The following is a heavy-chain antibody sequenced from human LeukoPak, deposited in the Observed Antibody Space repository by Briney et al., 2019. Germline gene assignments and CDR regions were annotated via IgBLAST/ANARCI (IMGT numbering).Heavy chain of an antibody. CDR2: INPNSGGT. D-gene: IGHD5-12*01. CDR1: GYTFTGYY. CDR3: ARSLWLRLQRRYFDY. Sequence: GASVKVSCKASGYTFTGYYMHWVRQAPGQGLEWMGWINPNSGGTNYAQKFQGRVTMTRDTSISTAYMELSRLRSDDAAVYYCARSLWLRLQRRYFDYWGQGTLVTVSS. V-gene: IGHV1-2*02. J-gene: IGHJ4*02.